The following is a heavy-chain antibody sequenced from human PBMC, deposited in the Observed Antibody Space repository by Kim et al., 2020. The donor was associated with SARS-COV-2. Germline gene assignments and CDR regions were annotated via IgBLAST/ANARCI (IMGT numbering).Heavy chain of an antibody. CDR2: IIPIFGTA. CDR3: ASSGPAAILGYFDL. D-gene: IGHD2-2*01. V-gene: IGHV1-69*13. J-gene: IGHJ2*01. Sequence: SVKVSCKASGGTFSSYAISWVRQAPGQGLEWMGGIIPIFGTANYAQKFQGRVTITADESTSTAYMELSSLRSEDTAVYYCASSGPAAILGYFDLWGRGTLVTVSS. CDR1: GGTFSSYA.